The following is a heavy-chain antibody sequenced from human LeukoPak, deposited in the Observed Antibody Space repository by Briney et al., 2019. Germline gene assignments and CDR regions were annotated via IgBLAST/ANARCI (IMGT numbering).Heavy chain of an antibody. D-gene: IGHD3-22*01. J-gene: IGHJ3*02. V-gene: IGHV4-30-2*01. CDR3: ARDLGYYDSSGWGAFDI. CDR1: GGSISSGGYS. CDR2: IYHSGST. Sequence: NPSETLSLTCAVSGGSISSGGYSWSWIRQPPGKGLEWIGYIYHSGSTYYNPSLKSRVTISVDRSKNQFSLKLSSVTAADTAVYYCARDLGYYDSSGWGAFDIWGQGTMVTVSS.